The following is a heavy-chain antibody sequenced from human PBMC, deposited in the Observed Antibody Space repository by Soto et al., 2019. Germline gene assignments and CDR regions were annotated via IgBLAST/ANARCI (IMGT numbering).Heavy chain of an antibody. CDR2: LYWDDDK. D-gene: IGHD3-3*01. J-gene: IGHJ4*02. CDR1: GFSLTTSGVG. V-gene: IGHV2-5*02. CDR3: AHRVLHTVFGLVTTSAIYFDF. Sequence: QITLNESGPTVVRPTETLTLTCRFSGFSLTTSGVGVGWIRQSPGKAPEWLALLYWDDDKRYSASLKSRLTLTKETSNNQEVLTVSDLDPTDTASYYCAHRVLHTVFGLVTTSAIYFDFWGQGPPVAVSS.